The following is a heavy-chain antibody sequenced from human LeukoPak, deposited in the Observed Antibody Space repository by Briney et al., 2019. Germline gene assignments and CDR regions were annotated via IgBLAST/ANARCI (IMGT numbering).Heavy chain of an antibody. CDR2: ISSNGGST. D-gene: IGHD2-21*01. V-gene: IGHV3-64*01. CDR3: ARNIPVTRWGY. CDR1: GFTFSTYA. J-gene: IGHJ4*02. Sequence: GGSLRLSCAASGFTFSTYAMHWVRQAPGKGLEYVSAISSNGGSTYYANSVKGRFTISRDNSKNTLYLQMGSLRAEDTAVYYCARNIPVTRWGYWGQGTLVTVSS.